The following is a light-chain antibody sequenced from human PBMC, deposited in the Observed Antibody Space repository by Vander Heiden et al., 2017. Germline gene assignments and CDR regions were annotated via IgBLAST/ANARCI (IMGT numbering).Light chain of an antibody. CDR1: NIGRKS. J-gene: IGLJ2*01. CDR2: DDS. V-gene: IGLV3-21*02. Sequence: SYVLTQSPSVSVAPRQTARITCGGNNIGRKSVHWHQQKPGQAPVLVVYDDSDRPSGIPERFSGSNSGNTATLTISRVEAGDEADYYCQVWDSDNDHVVFGGGTKLTVL. CDR3: QVWDSDNDHVV.